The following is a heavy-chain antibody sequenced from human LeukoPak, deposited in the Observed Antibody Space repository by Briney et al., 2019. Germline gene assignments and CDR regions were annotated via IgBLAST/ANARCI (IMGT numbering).Heavy chain of an antibody. J-gene: IGHJ6*03. V-gene: IGHV3-33*06. D-gene: IGHD2-15*01. CDR2: IWYDGSNK. Sequence: PGRSLRLSCAASGFTFSSYGMHWVRQAPGKGLEWVAVIWYDGSNKYYADSVKGRFTISRDNSKNTLYLQMNSLRAEDTAVYYCAKDPRYCSGGSCYNFHYYYYMDVWGKGTTVTVSS. CDR3: AKDPRYCSGGSCYNFHYYYYMDV. CDR1: GFTFSSYG.